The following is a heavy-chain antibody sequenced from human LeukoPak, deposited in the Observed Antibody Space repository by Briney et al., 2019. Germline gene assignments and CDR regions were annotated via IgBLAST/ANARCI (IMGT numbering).Heavy chain of an antibody. Sequence: ASVKVSCKASGGTFSSYAISWVRQAPGQGLEWMGGIIPIFGTANYAQKFQGRVTITADESTSTAYMELSSLRSEDTAVYYCARLYVVVTAHYGMDVWGQGTTVTVSS. CDR1: GGTFSSYA. J-gene: IGHJ6*02. CDR2: IIPIFGTA. CDR3: ARLYVVVTAHYGMDV. V-gene: IGHV1-69*13. D-gene: IGHD2-21*02.